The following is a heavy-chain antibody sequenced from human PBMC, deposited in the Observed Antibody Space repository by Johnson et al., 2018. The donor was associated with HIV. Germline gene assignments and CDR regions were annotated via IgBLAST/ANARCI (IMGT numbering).Heavy chain of an antibody. V-gene: IGHV3-30-3*01. CDR2: ISNDGNSK. CDR3: ATFGGGSFHAFDI. Sequence: QVQLVESGGGVVQPGRSLRLSCAASGFSFSNYAMHWVRQAPGTGLEWVAVISNDGNSKYYTESLKGRFTISRDNAKNSLYLQMNSLRAEDTAVYYCATFGGGSFHAFDIWGQGTMVTVSS. J-gene: IGHJ3*02. CDR1: GFSFSNYA. D-gene: IGHD1-26*01.